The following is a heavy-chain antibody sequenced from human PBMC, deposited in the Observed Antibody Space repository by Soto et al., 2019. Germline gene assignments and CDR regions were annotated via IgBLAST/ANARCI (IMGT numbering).Heavy chain of an antibody. CDR3: ARGARIYGSGSYYRENYYYYMDV. CDR2: INPSGGST. J-gene: IGHJ6*03. V-gene: IGHV1-46*03. Sequence: ASVKVSCKASGYTFTSYYMHWVRQAPGQGLEWMGIINPSGGSTSYAQKFQGRVTMTRDTSTSTVYMELSSLRSEDTAVYYCARGARIYGSGSYYRENYYYYMDVWGKGTTVTSP. D-gene: IGHD3-10*01. CDR1: GYTFTSYY.